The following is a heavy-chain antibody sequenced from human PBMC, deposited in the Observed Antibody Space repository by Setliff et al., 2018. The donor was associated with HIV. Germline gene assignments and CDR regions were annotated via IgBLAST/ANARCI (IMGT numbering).Heavy chain of an antibody. CDR2: ISSSGSTI. Sequence: QSGGSLRLSCAASGFTFSSYEMNWVRQAPGKGLEWVSYISSSGSTIYYADSVKGRFTISRDNAKNSLYLQMNSLRAEDTAVYYCAREGRGARAEDAFDIWGQGTMVTVSS. CDR3: AREGRGARAEDAFDI. V-gene: IGHV3-48*03. CDR1: GFTFSSYE. J-gene: IGHJ3*02. D-gene: IGHD1-26*01.